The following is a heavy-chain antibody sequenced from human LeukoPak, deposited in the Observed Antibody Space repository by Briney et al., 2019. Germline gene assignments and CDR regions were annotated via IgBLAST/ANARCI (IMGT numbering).Heavy chain of an antibody. D-gene: IGHD5-12*01. Sequence: SGPALVKPTQTLTLTFTFSGFSLSTSGMCVSWIRQPPGKALEWLARIDWDDDKYYSTSLKTRLTISKDTSKNQVVLTMTNMDPVDTATYYCARMGLRDSYYYMDVWGKGTTVTVSS. J-gene: IGHJ6*03. CDR2: IDWDDDK. CDR3: ARMGLRDSYYYMDV. V-gene: IGHV2-70*11. CDR1: GFSLSTSGMC.